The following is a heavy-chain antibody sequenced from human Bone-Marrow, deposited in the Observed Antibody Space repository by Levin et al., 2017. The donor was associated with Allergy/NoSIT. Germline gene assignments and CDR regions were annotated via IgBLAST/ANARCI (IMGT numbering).Heavy chain of an antibody. CDR1: GFTFSTYW. D-gene: IGHD2-15*01. V-gene: IGHV3-7*04. J-gene: IGHJ4*02. CDR3: ARGGGIFDY. CDR2: IKQDGSEK. Sequence: GGSLRLSCAASGFTFSTYWMSWVRQAPGKGLEWVANIKQDGSEKYYVDSVKGRFTISRDNAKNSLSLQMDSLRAVDTAKYYCARGGGIFDYWGQGTLVTVSS.